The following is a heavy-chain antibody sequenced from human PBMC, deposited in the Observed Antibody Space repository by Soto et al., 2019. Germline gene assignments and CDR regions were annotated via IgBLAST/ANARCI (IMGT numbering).Heavy chain of an antibody. V-gene: IGHV3-23*01. CDR2: ISGSGGST. CDR1: GFTFSSYA. Sequence: GGSLRLSCAASGFTFSSYAMSWVHQAPGKGLEWVSAISGSGGSTYYADSVKGRFTISRDNSKNTLYLQMNSLRAEDTAVYYCAKGAAAPHSSMVYAFYFDYWGQGTLVTVSS. J-gene: IGHJ4*02. D-gene: IGHD2-8*01. CDR3: AKGAAAPHSSMVYAFYFDY.